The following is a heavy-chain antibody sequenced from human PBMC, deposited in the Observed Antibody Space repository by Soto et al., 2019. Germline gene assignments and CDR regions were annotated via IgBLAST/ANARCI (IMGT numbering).Heavy chain of an antibody. Sequence: GASVKVSCNASGGTFSSYRFNWVRQARGQGLEWLGGIVPIYRTADYAQKFQGRVTITADESTRTVYMELSSLKSQDTALYYCARDSGAKLSSSWGHGTLVTVSS. CDR3: ARDSGAKLSSS. D-gene: IGHD6-13*01. CDR2: IVPIYRTA. CDR1: GGTFSSYR. J-gene: IGHJ4*01. V-gene: IGHV1-69*13.